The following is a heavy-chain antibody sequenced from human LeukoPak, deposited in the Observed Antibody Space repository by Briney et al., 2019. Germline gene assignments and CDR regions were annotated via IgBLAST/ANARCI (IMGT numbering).Heavy chain of an antibody. Sequence: GGSLRLSCAASGFTFSSYAMSWVRQAPGKGLEWVSAISGRGGSTYHADSVRGRFINSRDNSKNTLYLQMNSLRAEDTAVYYCAKDFSSGWCIDDWGQGTLVTVSS. CDR1: GFTFSSYA. CDR2: ISGRGGST. D-gene: IGHD6-19*01. CDR3: AKDFSSGWCIDD. J-gene: IGHJ4*02. V-gene: IGHV3-23*01.